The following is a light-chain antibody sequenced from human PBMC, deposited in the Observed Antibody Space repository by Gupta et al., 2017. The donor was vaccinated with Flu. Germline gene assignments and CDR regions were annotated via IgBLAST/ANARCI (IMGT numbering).Light chain of an antibody. CDR2: EDS. V-gene: IGLV3-10*01. J-gene: IGLJ2*01. CDR1: ALPKKY. Sequence: SYELTQPPSASVSPAQTARITCSGDALPKKYAYWYQQQSGQAPVLVIYEDSKRPSGIPERFSGSSSGTMATLTISGGQVEDEADDYCYSTDSSGNHRGVFGGGTKLTVL. CDR3: YSTDSSGNHRGV.